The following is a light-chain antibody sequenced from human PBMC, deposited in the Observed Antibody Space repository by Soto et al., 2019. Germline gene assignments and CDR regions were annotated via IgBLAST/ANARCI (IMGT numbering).Light chain of an antibody. CDR2: EDN. J-gene: IGLJ2*01. CDR1: SGSIASNY. Sequence: NFMLTQPHSVSESPGKTVTISCTRSSGSIASNYVQWYQQRPGSAPTTVIYEDNQRPSGVPDRFSGSIDSSSNSASLTISGLKTEDEADYYRQSYDSSNLLFGGGTQLTVL. V-gene: IGLV6-57*04. CDR3: QSYDSSNLL.